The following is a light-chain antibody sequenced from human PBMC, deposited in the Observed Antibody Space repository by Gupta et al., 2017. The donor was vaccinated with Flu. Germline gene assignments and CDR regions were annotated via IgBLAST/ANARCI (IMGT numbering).Light chain of an antibody. J-gene: IGLJ1*01. V-gene: IGLV3-1*01. Sequence: SYDLTQPPSVSVSPGQTASVTCSGDELGDKYASWYQLKPGQSPVLVIYHDTNRPSGIPERFSGSNSGNTATLTSSGTQAMDEADYYCQTWDSNTATYVFGTGTTVTVL. CDR1: ELGDKY. CDR3: QTWDSNTATYV. CDR2: HDT.